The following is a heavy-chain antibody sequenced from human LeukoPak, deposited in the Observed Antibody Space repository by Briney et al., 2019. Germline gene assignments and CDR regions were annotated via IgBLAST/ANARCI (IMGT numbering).Heavy chain of an antibody. J-gene: IGHJ4*02. Sequence: PGGSLRLSCAASGFTFSDYYVSWIRQAPGKGLEWVSYISSSGSTIYCADSVKGRFTLSRDNAKNSLYLQMNSLRAEDTAVYYCARYSGSYYRSDFDYWGQGTLVTVSS. CDR2: ISSSGSTI. D-gene: IGHD1-26*01. V-gene: IGHV3-11*01. CDR1: GFTFSDYY. CDR3: ARYSGSYYRSDFDY.